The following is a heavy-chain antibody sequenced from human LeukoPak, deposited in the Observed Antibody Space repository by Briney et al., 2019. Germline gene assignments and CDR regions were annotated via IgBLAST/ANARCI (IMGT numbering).Heavy chain of an antibody. D-gene: IGHD4-17*01. CDR2: INHSGST. V-gene: IGHV4-34*01. CDR3: ARARADDYGDYLAYYFDY. Sequence: PSETLSLTCAVYGGSFSGYYWSWIRQPPGKGLEWIGEINHSGSTNYNPSLKSRVTISVDTSKNQFSLKLSSVTAADTAVYYCARARADDYGDYLAYYFDYWGQGTLVTASS. J-gene: IGHJ4*02. CDR1: GGSFSGYY.